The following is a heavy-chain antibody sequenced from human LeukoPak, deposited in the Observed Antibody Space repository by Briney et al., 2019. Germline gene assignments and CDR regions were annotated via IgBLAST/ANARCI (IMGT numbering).Heavy chain of an antibody. CDR2: INHSGST. CDR3: ARGGPNLDV. D-gene: IGHD4/OR15-4a*01. V-gene: IGHV4-34*01. J-gene: IGHJ3*01. CDR1: GGSFSGYY. Sequence: SETLSLTCAVYGGSFSGYYWSWIRQPPGKGLEWIGEINHSGSTNYNPSLKSRVTISVDTSKNQFSLKLSSVTAADTAVYYCARGGPNLDVWGQGTMVTVSS.